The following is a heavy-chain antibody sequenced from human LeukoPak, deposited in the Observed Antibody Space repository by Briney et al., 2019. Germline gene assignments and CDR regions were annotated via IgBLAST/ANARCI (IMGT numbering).Heavy chain of an antibody. V-gene: IGHV3-30-3*01. CDR3: AREEESDIVVVPAANRMGDY. Sequence: GGSLRLSCAASGFTFSSYAMHWVRQAPGKGLEWVAVISYDGSNKYYADSVKGRFTISRDNSKNTLYLQMNSLRAEDTAVYYCAREEESDIVVVPAANRMGDYWGQGTLVTVSS. J-gene: IGHJ4*02. D-gene: IGHD2-2*01. CDR2: ISYDGSNK. CDR1: GFTFSSYA.